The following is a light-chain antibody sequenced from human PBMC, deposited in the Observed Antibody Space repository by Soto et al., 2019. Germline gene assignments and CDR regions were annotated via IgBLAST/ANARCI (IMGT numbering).Light chain of an antibody. CDR2: EVT. J-gene: IGLJ1*01. V-gene: IGLV2-14*01. CDR3: GSYSSTDTPFV. CDR1: STDVGGYNY. Sequence: QSALAQPSSVSGSPGQSITISCTGTSTDVGGYNYVSWYQHHSGKAPKLLIYEVTNRPSGISDRFSGSKSVNTASLTISGLQAEAESDYYCGSYSSTDTPFVFGTGTKLTVL.